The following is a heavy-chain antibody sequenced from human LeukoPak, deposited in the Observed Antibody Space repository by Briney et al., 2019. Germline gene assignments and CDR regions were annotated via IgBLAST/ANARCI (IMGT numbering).Heavy chain of an antibody. D-gene: IGHD3-22*01. CDR2: IWYDGSNK. CDR3: ARDYYYDSSGYWDYYFDY. Sequence: PGRSLRLSCAASGFTFSRFGMHWVRQAPGKGLEWVAVIWYDGSNKYYADSVKGRFTISRDNSKNTLYLEMNSLRAEDTAVYYCARDYYYDSSGYWDYYFDYWAREPWSPSPQ. CDR1: GFTFSRFG. J-gene: IGHJ4*02. V-gene: IGHV3-33*01.